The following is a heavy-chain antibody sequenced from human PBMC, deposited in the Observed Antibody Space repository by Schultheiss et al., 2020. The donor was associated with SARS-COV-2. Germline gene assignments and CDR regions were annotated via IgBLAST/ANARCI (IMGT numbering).Heavy chain of an antibody. D-gene: IGHD2/OR15-2a*01. CDR3: ARDRDYLDAFDI. CDR2: IYYSGST. CDR1: GGSISSGGYY. Sequence: SETLSLTCTVSGGSISSGGYYWSWIRQHPGKGLEWIGYIYYSGSTYYNPSLKSRVTISVDKPKNQISLNLTSVTAADTAVYYCARDRDYLDAFDIWGQGTLVTVSS. J-gene: IGHJ4*02. V-gene: IGHV4-31*03.